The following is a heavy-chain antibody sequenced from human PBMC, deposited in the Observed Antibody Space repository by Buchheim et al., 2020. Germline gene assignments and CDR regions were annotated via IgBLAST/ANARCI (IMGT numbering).Heavy chain of an antibody. CDR1: GGTFSSYA. J-gene: IGHJ5*02. CDR3: AGDEILFWGSYRSGWFDP. V-gene: IGHV1-69*01. Sequence: QVQLVQSGAEVKKPESSVRVSCKTSGGTFSSYAISWVRQAPGQGLEWMGGIIPIFGTANYAQKFQGRVTITADESTSTAYMELSSLRSEDTAVYYCAGDEILFWGSYRSGWFDPWGQGTL. CDR2: IIPIFGTA. D-gene: IGHD3-16*02.